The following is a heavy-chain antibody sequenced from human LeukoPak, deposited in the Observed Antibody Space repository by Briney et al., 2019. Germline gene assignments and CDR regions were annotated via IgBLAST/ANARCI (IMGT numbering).Heavy chain of an antibody. Sequence: GVLKISCAASGFSFSNYWMSWVRQAPGKGLEWVANINQDGSVKYYVDSVKGRFTISRDNAENSLYLQMNSLRAEDTALYFCARAGTYETTWYHWGQGTLVTVSS. CDR3: ARAGTYETTWYH. J-gene: IGHJ5*02. CDR2: INQDGSVK. D-gene: IGHD1-7*01. CDR1: GFSFSNYW. V-gene: IGHV3-7*01.